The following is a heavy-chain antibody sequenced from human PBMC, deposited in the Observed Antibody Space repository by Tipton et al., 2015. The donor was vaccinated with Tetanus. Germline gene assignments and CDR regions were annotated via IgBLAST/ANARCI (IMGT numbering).Heavy chain of an antibody. CDR3: ARDSGLWFGETDY. Sequence: LSLTCAASGFTFDEHAMHWVRQAPGKGLEWVSGILWNSARIGYADSVKGRFTISRDNAKNSLYLRMNSLRAEDTAVYYCARDSGLWFGETDYWGQGTLVTVSS. D-gene: IGHD3-10*01. CDR2: ILWNSARI. J-gene: IGHJ4*02. CDR1: GFTFDEHA. V-gene: IGHV3-9*01.